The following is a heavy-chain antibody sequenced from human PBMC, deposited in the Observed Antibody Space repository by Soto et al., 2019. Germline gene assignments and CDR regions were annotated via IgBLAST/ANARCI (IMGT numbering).Heavy chain of an antibody. CDR3: ARDDASDSSSPDGWYYYYYGMDF. CDR1: GGTFSSYA. CDR2: IIPIFGTA. D-gene: IGHD6-6*01. Sequence: SVKVSCKASGGTFSSYAISWVRQAPGQGLEWMGGIIPIFGTANYAQKFQGRVTITADESTSTAYMELSSLRSEETAVYYCARDDASDSSSPDGWYYYYYGMDFWGQGTTVTVSS. V-gene: IGHV1-69*13. J-gene: IGHJ6*02.